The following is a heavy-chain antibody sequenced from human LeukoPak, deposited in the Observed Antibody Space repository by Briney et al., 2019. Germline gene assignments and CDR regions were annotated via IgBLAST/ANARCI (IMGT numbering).Heavy chain of an antibody. J-gene: IGHJ3*02. CDR3: ARWVTADRGKKDAFDI. V-gene: IGHV5-51*01. Sequence: GESLKISCQASGYSFNIYWIGWVRQVPGKGLEWMGIVFPADSDTRYSPSFQGQVTVSAGKSITTAYLQWSSLKASDTAMYYCARWVTADRGKKDAFDIWGQGTMVTVSS. CDR2: VFPADSDT. D-gene: IGHD2-21*02. CDR1: GYSFNIYW.